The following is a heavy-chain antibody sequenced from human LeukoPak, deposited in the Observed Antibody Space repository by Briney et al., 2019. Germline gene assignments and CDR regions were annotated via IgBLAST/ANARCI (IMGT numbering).Heavy chain of an antibody. D-gene: IGHD6-19*01. CDR3: ARFAVHRRLTVAGQFGLDY. V-gene: IGHV1-46*01. CDR1: GYIFTSYN. J-gene: IGHJ4*02. CDR2: INSSGGST. Sequence: ASVTVSCKASGYIFTSYNMYWVRQAPGQGLEWMGIINSSGGSTNYAQKFQGRVTMTRDTSTSTVYMELSSLRSEDTAVYYCARFAVHRRLTVAGQFGLDYWGQGTLVTASS.